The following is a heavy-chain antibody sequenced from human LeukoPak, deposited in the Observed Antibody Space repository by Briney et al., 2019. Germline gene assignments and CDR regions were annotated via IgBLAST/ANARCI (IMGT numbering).Heavy chain of an antibody. CDR3: ARHLLGYYDSNVSDY. D-gene: IGHD3-22*01. Sequence: SESLSLTCTVSGGSISSSSYYWGWIRQPPGKGLEWIGSIYYSGSTYYNPSLKSRVTISVDTSKNQFSLKLSSVTAADTAVYYCARHLLGYYDSNVSDYWGQGTLVTVSS. CDR1: GGSISSSSYY. V-gene: IGHV4-39*01. J-gene: IGHJ4*02. CDR2: IYYSGST.